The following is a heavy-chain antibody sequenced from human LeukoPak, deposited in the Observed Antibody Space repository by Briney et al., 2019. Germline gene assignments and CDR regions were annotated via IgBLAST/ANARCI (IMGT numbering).Heavy chain of an antibody. CDR1: GGSISSSSYY. V-gene: IGHV4-39*01. CDR2: IYYSGST. D-gene: IGHD2-2*01. Sequence: SETLSLTCTVSGGSISSSSYYWGWIRQPPGKGLEWIGSIYYSGSTYYNPSLKSRVTISVATSKNQFSLKLSSVTAADTAVYYCARHKIVVVPAAIGDWGQGALVTVSS. CDR3: ARHKIVVVPAAIGD. J-gene: IGHJ4*02.